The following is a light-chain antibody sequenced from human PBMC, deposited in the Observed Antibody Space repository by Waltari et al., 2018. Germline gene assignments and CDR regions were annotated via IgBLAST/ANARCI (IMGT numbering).Light chain of an antibody. CDR2: AAS. Sequence: DIQMTQSPSSLSASVGDRVTITCRASQFISNYLAWYKKKPGKVPKLLIYAASTLQSGVPSRFSGSASGTGFTLTISSLQPEDVATYYCQKYDDAPLTFGGGTKVEIK. CDR1: QFISNY. J-gene: IGKJ4*01. CDR3: QKYDDAPLT. V-gene: IGKV1-27*01.